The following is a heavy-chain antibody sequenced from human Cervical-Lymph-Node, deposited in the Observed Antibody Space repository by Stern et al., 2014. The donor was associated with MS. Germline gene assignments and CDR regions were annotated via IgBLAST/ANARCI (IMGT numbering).Heavy chain of an antibody. V-gene: IGHV5-51*01. Sequence: EVQLVESGAEVKKPGESLKISCKGSEYNFDIYYIAWVRQMPGKGLEWLGSIYPCDSDTMYSPSFQGQVTISADKSSRTAYLQWNSLKASDTAMYYCARQEADRKSWFDYWGRGTLVTVSS. J-gene: IGHJ5*01. CDR1: EYNFDIYY. CDR2: IYPCDSDT. CDR3: ARQEADRKSWFDY.